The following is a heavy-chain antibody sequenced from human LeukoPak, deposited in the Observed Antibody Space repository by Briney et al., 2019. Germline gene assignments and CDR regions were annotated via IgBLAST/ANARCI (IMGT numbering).Heavy chain of an antibody. CDR3: AGEDYDSSGYYDY. V-gene: IGHV4-59*01. CDR2: IYYSGST. CDR1: GGSISSYY. J-gene: IGHJ4*02. Sequence: SETLSLTCTVSGGSISSYYWSWIRQPPGKGLEWIGYIYYSGSTNYNPSLKSRVTISVDTSKNQFSLKLSSVTAADTAVYYCAGEDYDSSGYYDYWGQGTLVTVSS. D-gene: IGHD3-22*01.